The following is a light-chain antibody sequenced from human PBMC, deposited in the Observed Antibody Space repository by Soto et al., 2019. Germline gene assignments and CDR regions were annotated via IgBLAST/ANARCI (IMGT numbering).Light chain of an antibody. J-gene: IGKJ4*01. CDR3: EQENNRPLP. Sequence: DIEITHCPASLSASLGDRVTITCRASVGISSDLNWYQQKPGKAPKLRIYAASSLQSGVPSRFNGRGSGTDFTLTINNLESEDFAVYDCEQENNRPLPFGGRTKVDIK. CDR1: VGISSD. V-gene: IGKV1-39*01. CDR2: AAS.